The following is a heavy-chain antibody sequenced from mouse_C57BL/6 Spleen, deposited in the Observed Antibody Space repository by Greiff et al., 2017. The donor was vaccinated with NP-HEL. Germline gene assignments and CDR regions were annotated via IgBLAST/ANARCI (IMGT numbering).Heavy chain of an antibody. V-gene: IGHV5-4*01. CDR2: ISDGGSYT. J-gene: IGHJ1*03. D-gene: IGHD2-3*01. CDR1: GFTFSSYA. CDR3: ARDLYAYWYFDV. Sequence: EVMLVESGGGLVKPGGSLKLSCAASGFTFSSYAMSWVRQTPEKRLEWVATISDGGSYTYYPDNVKGRFTISRDNAKNNLYLQMSHLKSENTAMYYCARDLYAYWYFDVWGTGTTVTVSS.